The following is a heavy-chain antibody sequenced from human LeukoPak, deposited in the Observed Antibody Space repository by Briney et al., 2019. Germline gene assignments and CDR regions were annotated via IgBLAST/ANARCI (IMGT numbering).Heavy chain of an antibody. Sequence: PSETLSLTFAVSGGSISSSNWWIWVRQSPEKGLEWIGEIYHDGSTNYNPSLKSRVTISMDKSKNQLSLKLNFVTAADTAVYYCARDRGGYTYSHDYWGQGTLVTVSS. CDR3: ARDRGGYTYSHDY. J-gene: IGHJ4*02. CDR1: GGSISSSNW. CDR2: IYHDGST. V-gene: IGHV4-4*02. D-gene: IGHD5-18*01.